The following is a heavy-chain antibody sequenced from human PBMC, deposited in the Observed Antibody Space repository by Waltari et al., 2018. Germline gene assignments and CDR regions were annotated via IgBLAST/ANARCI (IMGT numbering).Heavy chain of an antibody. CDR2: INWNGGRT. V-gene: IGHV3-20*04. CDR1: GFTFHDYG. D-gene: IGHD1-1*01. Sequence: EVQLVESGGGMVGPGGSLRLSCAVFGFTFHDYGMTWVRQVPGRGLEWVSGINWNGGRTRYTESVKGRFTISRDNAKNSLYLQMNSLRAEDTALYYCVRGSTGIIFDYWGQGTLVTVSS. J-gene: IGHJ4*02. CDR3: VRGSTGIIFDY.